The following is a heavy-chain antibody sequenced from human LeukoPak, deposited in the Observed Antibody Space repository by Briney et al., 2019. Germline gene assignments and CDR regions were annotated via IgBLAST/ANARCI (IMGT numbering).Heavy chain of an antibody. CDR3: ARDIYGDYGSWYFDL. CDR2: INHSGST. V-gene: IGHV4-34*01. D-gene: IGHD4-17*01. J-gene: IGHJ2*01. CDR1: GGSFSGYY. Sequence: SETLSLTCAVYGGSFSGYYWSWLRQPPGKGLEWIGEINHSGSTNYNPSLKSRVTISVDTSKNQFSLKLSSVTAADTAVYYCARDIYGDYGSWYFDLWGRGTLVTVSS.